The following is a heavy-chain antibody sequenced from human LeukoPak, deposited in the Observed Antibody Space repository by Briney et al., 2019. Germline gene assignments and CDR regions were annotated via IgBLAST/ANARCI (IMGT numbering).Heavy chain of an antibody. CDR1: GFTFSSYS. CDR2: NSSSSETI. CDR3: ARGDCTSTSCSQDFDY. J-gene: IGHJ4*02. V-gene: IGHV3-48*02. D-gene: IGHD2-2*01. Sequence: GGSLRLSCAASGFTFSSYSMNWVRQAPGKGLEWVSYNSSSSETIYYADSVKGRFTISRDKAKNSLHLQMNSLRDEDTAVYYCARGDCTSTSCSQDFDYWGQGTLVTVSS.